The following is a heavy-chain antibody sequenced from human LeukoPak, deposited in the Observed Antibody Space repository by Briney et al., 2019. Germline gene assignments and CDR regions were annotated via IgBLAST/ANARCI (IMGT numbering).Heavy chain of an antibody. J-gene: IGHJ4*02. D-gene: IGHD4-17*01. V-gene: IGHV3-33*01. CDR2: IWYDGSNK. CDR1: GFTFSSYG. CDR3: ARSTHGDYPVYDY. Sequence: KSLRLSCAASGFTFSSYGMHWVRQAPGKGLEWVAVIWYDGSNKYYAESVKGRFTISRDNPKNTLYLQMNSLRAEDTAVYYCARSTHGDYPVYDYWGQGTLVTVSS.